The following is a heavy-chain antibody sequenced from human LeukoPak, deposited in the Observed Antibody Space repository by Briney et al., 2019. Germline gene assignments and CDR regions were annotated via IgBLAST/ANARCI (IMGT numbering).Heavy chain of an antibody. V-gene: IGHV3-23*01. CDR2: ISGSGGST. D-gene: IGHD2-8*01. CDR3: AKDSAYCTNGVCHEYFQH. Sequence: PGGSLRLSCAASGFTFSSYAMSWVRQAPGKGLEWVSAISGSGGSTYYADSVKGRFTISRDNSKNTLYLQMNSLRAEDTAVYYCAKDSAYCTNGVCHEYFQHWGQGTLVTVSS. J-gene: IGHJ1*01. CDR1: GFTFSSYA.